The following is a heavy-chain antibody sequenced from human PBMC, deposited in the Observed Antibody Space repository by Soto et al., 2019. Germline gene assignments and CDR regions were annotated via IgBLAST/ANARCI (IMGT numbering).Heavy chain of an antibody. CDR3: ASSSSSGWYGYYFDY. J-gene: IGHJ4*02. D-gene: IGHD6-19*01. CDR2: IYSGGST. V-gene: IGHV3-53*01. Sequence: GGSLRLSCAASGFTVSSNYMSWVRQAPGKGLEWVSVIYSGGSTYYADSVKGRFTISRDNSKSTLYLQMNSLRAEDTAVYYCASSSSSGWYGYYFDYWGQGTLVTVSS. CDR1: GFTVSSNY.